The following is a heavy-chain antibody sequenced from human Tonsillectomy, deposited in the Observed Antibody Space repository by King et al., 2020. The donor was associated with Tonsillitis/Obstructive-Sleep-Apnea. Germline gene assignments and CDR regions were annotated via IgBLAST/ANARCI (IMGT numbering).Heavy chain of an antibody. Sequence: VQLQQWGAGLLKPSETLSLSCAVSGGSFSGYYWSWIRQPPGKGLEWIGEINHSGSTNYNPSLKSRVTISVDTSKNQFSLKLSSVTAADTAEYFCARAGRYSSSSGRDYNWFDPWGQGTLVTVSS. CDR3: ARAGRYSSSSGRDYNWFDP. J-gene: IGHJ5*02. CDR1: GGSFSGYY. CDR2: INHSGST. V-gene: IGHV4-34*01. D-gene: IGHD6-6*01.